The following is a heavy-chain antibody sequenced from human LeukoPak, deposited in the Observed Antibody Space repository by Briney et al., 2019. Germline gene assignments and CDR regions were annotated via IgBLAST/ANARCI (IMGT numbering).Heavy chain of an antibody. D-gene: IGHD6-13*01. CDR2: ISYDGSNK. CDR3: ARDPSSSSWYNWFDP. Sequence: GGSLRLSCADSGFTFSSYGMQWVRQAPGKGLEWVEVISYDGSNKYYADSVKGRFTISRDNSKNTLYLQMNSLRAEDTAVYYCARDPSSSSWYNWFDPWGPGTLVTVSS. J-gene: IGHJ5*02. CDR1: GFTFSSYG. V-gene: IGHV3-30*03.